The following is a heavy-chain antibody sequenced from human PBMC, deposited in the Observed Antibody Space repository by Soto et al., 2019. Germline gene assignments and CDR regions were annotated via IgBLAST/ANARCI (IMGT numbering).Heavy chain of an antibody. CDR1: GGTFSTHS. CDR3: ARDRGLGVARTYWYFDL. V-gene: IGHV1-69*01. Sequence: QVQLVQSGAEVKKPGSSVIVSCKTSGGTFSTHSLSWVRQAPGQGPEWVGGIVPILRSTQYARKFQGRVTITADESTNTAYMELRSLTSEDTAIYYCARDRGLGVARTYWYFDLWGRGTQVTVSS. CDR2: IVPILRST. D-gene: IGHD7-27*01. J-gene: IGHJ2*01.